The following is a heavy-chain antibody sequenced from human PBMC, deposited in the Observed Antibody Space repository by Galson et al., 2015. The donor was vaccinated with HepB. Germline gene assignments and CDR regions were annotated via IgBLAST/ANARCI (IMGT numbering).Heavy chain of an antibody. CDR1: GFTFSSYG. Sequence: SLRLSCAASGFTFSSYGMHWVRQAPGKGLEWVAVIWYDGSNKYYADSVKGRFTISRDNSKNTLYLQMNSLRAEDTAVYYCARDPWGREQQLVPYFDYWGQGTLVTVSS. CDR2: IWYDGSNK. J-gene: IGHJ4*02. CDR3: ARDPWGREQQLVPYFDY. D-gene: IGHD6-13*01. V-gene: IGHV3-33*01.